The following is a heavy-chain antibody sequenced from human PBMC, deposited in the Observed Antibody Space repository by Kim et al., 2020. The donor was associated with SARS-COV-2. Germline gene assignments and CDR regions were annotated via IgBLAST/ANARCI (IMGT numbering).Heavy chain of an antibody. J-gene: IGHJ1*01. CDR2: T. Sequence: TDNAAPVKGRFTISRDDSKNTLYLQMNSLKTEDTAVYYCTTRAEGPPFQHWGQGTLVTVSS. CDR3: TTRAEGPPFQH. V-gene: IGHV3-15*01.